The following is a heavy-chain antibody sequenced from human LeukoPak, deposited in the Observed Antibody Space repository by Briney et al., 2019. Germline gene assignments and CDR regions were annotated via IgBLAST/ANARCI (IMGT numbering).Heavy chain of an antibody. CDR2: IYSGGST. CDR3: ARERQNKDFWSGGDY. Sequence: GGSLRLSCAASGFTVSSNYMSWVRQAPGKGLEWVSVIYSGGSTYYADSVKGRFTISRHNSKNTLYLQMNTLRPEDTAVYYCARERQNKDFWSGGDYWGQGTLVTVSS. V-gene: IGHV3-53*01. CDR1: GFTVSSNY. D-gene: IGHD3-3*01. J-gene: IGHJ4*02.